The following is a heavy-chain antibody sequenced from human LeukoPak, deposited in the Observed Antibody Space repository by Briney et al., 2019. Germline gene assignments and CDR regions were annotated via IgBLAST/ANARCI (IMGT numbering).Heavy chain of an antibody. V-gene: IGHV4-39*01. CDR1: GGSISSYY. CDR3: ARVAIRGWLLDP. D-gene: IGHD5-24*01. J-gene: IGHJ5*02. Sequence: SETLSLTCTVSGGSISSYYWGWVRQPPGKGLEWIGSIYYSGSTYYNPSLKSRVTISVDTSKNQFSLKLSSVTAADTAVYYCARVAIRGWLLDPWGQGTLVTVSS. CDR2: IYYSGST.